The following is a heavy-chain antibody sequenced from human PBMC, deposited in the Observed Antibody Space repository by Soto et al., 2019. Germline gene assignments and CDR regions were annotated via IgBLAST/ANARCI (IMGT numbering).Heavy chain of an antibody. Sequence: PEKLSCKASGSGLPRPVINWVRQATGQGLEWMGWMNPNSGNTGYAQKFQGRVTMTRNTSISTAYMELSSLRSEDTAVYYCALLERYCSGGSYYFDYWG. CDR2: MNPNSGNT. CDR1: GSGLPRPV. J-gene: IGHJ4*01. CDR3: ALLERYCSGGSYYFDY. D-gene: IGHD2-15*01. V-gene: IGHV1-8*01.